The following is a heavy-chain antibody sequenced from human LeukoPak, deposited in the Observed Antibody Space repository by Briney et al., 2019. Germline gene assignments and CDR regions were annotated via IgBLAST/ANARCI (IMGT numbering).Heavy chain of an antibody. Sequence: GTSLRLSCAASGFTFSSYAIHWVRQAPGKGLEWVAVISFDGTHDFYADSVKGRFTISRDNSKNTLYLQMNSLRADDTAVYYCARARATVTRISSFDIWGQGTMVTVSP. D-gene: IGHD4-17*01. CDR1: GFTFSSYA. V-gene: IGHV3-30*04. J-gene: IGHJ3*02. CDR2: ISFDGTHD. CDR3: ARARATVTRISSFDI.